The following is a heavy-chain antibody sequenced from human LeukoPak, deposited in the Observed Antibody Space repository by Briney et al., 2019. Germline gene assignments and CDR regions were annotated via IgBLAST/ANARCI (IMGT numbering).Heavy chain of an antibody. CDR3: AKDSSSSPYYFDY. CDR2: ISSGGGAS. Sequence: GGSLRLSCAASGFTFTNYAMSWVRQAPGRGLGWVSSISSGGGASYFADSVQGRFTISRDNSKNTLYMQMNSLRAEDTAVYYCAKDSSSSPYYFDYWGQGTQVTVSS. D-gene: IGHD6-6*01. J-gene: IGHJ4*02. CDR1: GFTFTNYA. V-gene: IGHV3-23*01.